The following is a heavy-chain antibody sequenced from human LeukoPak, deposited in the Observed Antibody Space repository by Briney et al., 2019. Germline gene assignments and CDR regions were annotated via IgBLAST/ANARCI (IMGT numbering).Heavy chain of an antibody. CDR3: AKDFFRSQLHGF. CDR1: GFSFSSYA. D-gene: IGHD3-10*01. CDR2: ISGSDGST. J-gene: IGHJ4*02. Sequence: PGGSLRLSCADSGFSFSSYAMSWVRQAPGKGLEWVSAISGSDGSTYYADSVKGRFTISRDNSKNTLYLQMNSLRAEDTAVYYCAKDFFRSQLHGFWGQGTLVTVSS. V-gene: IGHV3-23*01.